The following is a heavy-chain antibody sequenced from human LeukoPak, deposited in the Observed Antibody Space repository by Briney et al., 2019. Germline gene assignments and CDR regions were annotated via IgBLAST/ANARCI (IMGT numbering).Heavy chain of an antibody. CDR2: ISGSGGST. Sequence: GGSLRLSCAASGFTFSSYAMSWVRQPPGKGLEWVSAISGSGGSTYYADSVKGRFTISRDNSKNTLYLQMNSLRAEDTAVYYCAKEYSSGWSWEDFQHWGQGTLVTVSS. V-gene: IGHV3-23*01. CDR3: AKEYSSGWSWEDFQH. CDR1: GFTFSSYA. D-gene: IGHD6-19*01. J-gene: IGHJ1*01.